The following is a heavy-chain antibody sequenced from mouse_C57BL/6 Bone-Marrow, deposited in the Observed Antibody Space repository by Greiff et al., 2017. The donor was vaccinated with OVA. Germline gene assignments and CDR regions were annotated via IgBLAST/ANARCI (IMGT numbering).Heavy chain of an antibody. CDR2: INPNNGGT. V-gene: IGHV1-18*01. Sequence: EVKLMESGPELVKPGASVKIPCKASGYTFTDYNMDWVKQSHGKSLEWIGDINPNNGGTIYNQKFKGKATLTVDKSSSTAYMELRSLTSEDTAVYYCAKIYDGYYEAMDYWGQGTSVTVSS. J-gene: IGHJ4*01. CDR3: AKIYDGYYEAMDY. D-gene: IGHD2-3*01. CDR1: GYTFTDYN.